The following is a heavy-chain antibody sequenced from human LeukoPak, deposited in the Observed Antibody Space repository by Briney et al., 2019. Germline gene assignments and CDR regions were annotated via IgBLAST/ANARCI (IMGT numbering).Heavy chain of an antibody. Sequence: GGSLRLSCAASGFTFSSYWMHWVRQAPGKGLGWVSRINSDGSSTSYADSVKGRFTISRDNAKNTLYLQMSRLRDEDTAVYYCARVTYYDILAGEYYFDYWGQGTLVTVSS. CDR2: INSDGSST. D-gene: IGHD3-9*01. V-gene: IGHV3-74*01. CDR1: GFTFSSYW. J-gene: IGHJ4*02. CDR3: ARVTYYDILAGEYYFDY.